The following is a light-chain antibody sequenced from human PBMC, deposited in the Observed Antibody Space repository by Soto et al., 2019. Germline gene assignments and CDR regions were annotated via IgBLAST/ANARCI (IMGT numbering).Light chain of an antibody. CDR3: QQYNGYWT. CDR1: QSISDS. J-gene: IGKJ1*01. Sequence: DIQMTQSPSTLSASVGDRVTITCRASQSISDSLAWYQQKPGKAPKLLIYEASNLKSGVPSRFSGSGSRTEYTLTISSPQPDDFASYYCQQYNGYWTFGQGTKVEIK. CDR2: EAS. V-gene: IGKV1-5*03.